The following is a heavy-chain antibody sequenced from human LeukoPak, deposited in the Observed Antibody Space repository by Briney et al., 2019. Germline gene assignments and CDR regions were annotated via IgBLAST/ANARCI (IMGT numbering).Heavy chain of an antibody. V-gene: IGHV3-64*01. D-gene: IGHD3-22*01. Sequence: GGSLRLSCAASGFTFSIYAMHWVRQAPGKGLEYVSAISSNGGSTYYANSVKGRFTISRDNSKNTMYLQMGSVRAEDMAVYYCAGRASGYRQSYFDYWGQGTLVTVSS. CDR2: ISSNGGST. CDR3: AGRASGYRQSYFDY. CDR1: GFTFSIYA. J-gene: IGHJ4*02.